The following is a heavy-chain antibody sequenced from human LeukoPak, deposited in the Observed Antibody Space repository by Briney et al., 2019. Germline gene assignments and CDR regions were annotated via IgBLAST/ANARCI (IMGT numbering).Heavy chain of an antibody. D-gene: IGHD1/OR15-1a*01. Sequence: GGSLRLSCAASGFTFSSYGMHWVRQAPGKGLEWVAFIRYDGSNKYYADSVKGRFTISRDNSKNTLYLQMNSLRAEDTAVYYCARRKSRLNWNTRSNAYAFDIWGQGTKVTVSS. J-gene: IGHJ3*02. CDR2: IRYDGSNK. CDR3: ARRKSRLNWNTRSNAYAFDI. V-gene: IGHV3-30*02. CDR1: GFTFSSYG.